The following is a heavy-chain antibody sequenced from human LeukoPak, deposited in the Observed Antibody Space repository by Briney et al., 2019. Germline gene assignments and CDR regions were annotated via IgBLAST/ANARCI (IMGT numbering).Heavy chain of an antibody. CDR3: AGQPYYESSGYYFY. V-gene: IGHV4-39*01. J-gene: IGHJ4*02. CDR1: GGSISSSSYY. Sequence: SETLSLTCTVSGGSISSSSYYWGWIRQPPGKGLEWIGSIYYSGSTYYNPSLKSRVTISVDTSKNQFSLKLSSVTAADTAIYYCAGQPYYESSGYYFYWGQGTLVTVSS. CDR2: IYYSGST. D-gene: IGHD3-22*01.